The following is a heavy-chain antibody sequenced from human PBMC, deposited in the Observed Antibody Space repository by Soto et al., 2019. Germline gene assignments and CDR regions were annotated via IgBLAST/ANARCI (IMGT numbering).Heavy chain of an antibody. Sequence: QVTLKESGPVLVKPTETLTLTCTVSGLSLSSGRLGVSWIRQPPGTALEWLAHIFSNDDKSYSTSLRSRLTISKDTSRGQVVLTMTNMDPMDSATYYCALIKDCSRTDCYLASFDPWGQGTLVTVSS. CDR3: ALIKDCSRTDCYLASFDP. D-gene: IGHD2-2*01. CDR1: GLSLSSGRLG. J-gene: IGHJ5*02. CDR2: IFSNDDK. V-gene: IGHV2-26*01.